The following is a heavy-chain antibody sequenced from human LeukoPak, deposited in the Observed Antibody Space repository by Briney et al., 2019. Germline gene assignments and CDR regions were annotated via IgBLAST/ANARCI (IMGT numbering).Heavy chain of an antibody. J-gene: IGHJ5*02. CDR2: ISAYNGNT. CDR3: ARAGVLEWSNWFDP. V-gene: IGHV1-18*04. CDR1: GYTFTGYY. D-gene: IGHD3-3*01. Sequence: ASVKVSCKASGYTFTGYYMHWVRQAPGQGLEWMGWISAYNGNTNYAQKLQGRVTMTTDTSTSTAYMELRSLRSDDTAVYYCARAGVLEWSNWFDPWGQGTLVTVSS.